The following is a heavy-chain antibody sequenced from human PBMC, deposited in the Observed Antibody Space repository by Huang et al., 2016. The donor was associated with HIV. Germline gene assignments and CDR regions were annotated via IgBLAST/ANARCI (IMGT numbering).Heavy chain of an antibody. CDR2: SSGSGTDT. CDR1: GFTFDTSV. J-gene: IGHJ4*02. D-gene: IGHD5-18*01. Sequence: EVRLLESGGGLVQPGGSLRLSCAAFGFTFDTSVMTWFRLAPGKGLEWVSDSSGSGTDTFYADSMRGRFTVARDKSNNTLYLQLGSLRAEDTAVYYCAKARRPGPYTYEGYWSQGTLVTVSS. CDR3: AKARRPGPYTYEGY. V-gene: IGHV3-23*01.